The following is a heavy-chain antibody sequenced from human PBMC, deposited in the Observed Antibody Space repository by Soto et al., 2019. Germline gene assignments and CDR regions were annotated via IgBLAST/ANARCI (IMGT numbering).Heavy chain of an antibody. CDR2: ISYDGNVK. D-gene: IGHD3-10*01. CDR3: AKDLKVSGGFHGSLNYYYGMDV. V-gene: IGHV3-30*18. CDR1: GFSFSNHG. Sequence: QVQLAESGGGVVQPGRSLRISCAASGFSFSNHGMQWVRQAPGKGLEWVAVISYDGNVKYYTDSVQGRFTISRDNSQSTLFLQMDSLRPEDAAVYYCAKDLKVSGGFHGSLNYYYGMDVWGQGTTVTVSS. J-gene: IGHJ6*02.